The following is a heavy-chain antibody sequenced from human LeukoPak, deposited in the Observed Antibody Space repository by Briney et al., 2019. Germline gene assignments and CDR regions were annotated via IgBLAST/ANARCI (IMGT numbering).Heavy chain of an antibody. Sequence: ASVNVSCKASGYTFTGYYMHWVRQAPGQGLEWMGWINPNSGGTNYAQKFQGRVTMTRDTSISTAYMEQSRLRSDDTAVYYCARVRLGYSSSGFDYWGQGTLVTVSS. D-gene: IGHD6-13*01. J-gene: IGHJ4*02. CDR1: GYTFTGYY. V-gene: IGHV1-2*02. CDR3: ARVRLGYSSSGFDY. CDR2: INPNSGGT.